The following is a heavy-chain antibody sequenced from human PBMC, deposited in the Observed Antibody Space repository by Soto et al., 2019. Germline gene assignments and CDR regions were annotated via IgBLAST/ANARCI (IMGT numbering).Heavy chain of an antibody. CDR2: INAGNGNT. J-gene: IGHJ4*02. Sequence: QVQLVQSGAEVKKPGASVKVSCKASGYTFTSYAMHWVRQAPGQRLEWMGWINAGNGNTKYSQKFQGRVTITRDTSASTALHELSSLRSEDTAVYYCARDLLWFGELLHFDYWGQGTLVTVSS. CDR3: ARDLLWFGELLHFDY. CDR1: GYTFTSYA. D-gene: IGHD3-10*01. V-gene: IGHV1-3*01.